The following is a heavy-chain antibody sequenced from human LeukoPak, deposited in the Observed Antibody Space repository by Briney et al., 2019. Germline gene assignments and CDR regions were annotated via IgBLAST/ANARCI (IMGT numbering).Heavy chain of an antibody. CDR1: GGSFSGYY. V-gene: IGHV4-34*01. J-gene: IGHJ4*02. CDR2: INHSGST. CDR3: ATTEAAADLYYFDY. D-gene: IGHD6-13*01. Sequence: SETLSLTCAVYGGSFSGYYWSWIRQPPGKGLEWIGEINHSGSTNYNPSLKSRVTISVDTSKNQFSLKLSSVTAADTAVYYCATTEAAADLYYFDYWGQGTLVTVSS.